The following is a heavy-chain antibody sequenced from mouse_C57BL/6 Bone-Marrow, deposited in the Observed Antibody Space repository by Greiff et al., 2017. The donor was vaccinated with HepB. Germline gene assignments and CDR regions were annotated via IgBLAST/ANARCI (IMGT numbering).Heavy chain of an antibody. V-gene: IGHV1-64*01. D-gene: IGHD2-10*01. CDR1: GYTFTSYW. J-gene: IGHJ1*03. CDR2: IHPNSGST. Sequence: QVQLQQPGAELVKPGASVKLSCKASGYTFTSYWMHWVKQGPGQGLEWIGMIHPNSGSTNYNEKFKSKATLTVDKSSSTAYMQLSSLTSEDSAVYDCARSLLYWYFDVWGTGTTVTVSA. CDR3: ARSLLYWYFDV.